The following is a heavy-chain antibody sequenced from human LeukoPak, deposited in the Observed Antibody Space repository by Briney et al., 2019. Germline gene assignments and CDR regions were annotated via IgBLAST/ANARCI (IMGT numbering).Heavy chain of an antibody. V-gene: IGHV1-18*01. CDR3: ARGPYCSGGTCYSQYFDC. D-gene: IGHD2-15*01. J-gene: IGHJ4*02. CDR1: GYTFTSYG. CDR2: ISAYNGNT. Sequence: ASVKVSCKASGYTFTSYGISWVRQAPGQGLEWMGWISAYNGNTNYAQKLQGRVTMTTDTSTSTAYMELRSLRSDDTAVYYCARGPYCSGGTCYSQYFDCWGQGALVTVSS.